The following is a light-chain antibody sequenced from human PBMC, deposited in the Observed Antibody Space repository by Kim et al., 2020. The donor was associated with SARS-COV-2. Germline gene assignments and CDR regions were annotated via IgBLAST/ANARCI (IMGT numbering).Light chain of an antibody. V-gene: IGLV1-36*01. Sequence: RQRVTISCSGSSSNSGSNSVSWYQHVPGKAPKLVIYYDDLVPSGASDRFSGSKSGTSASLAITGLQSEDEADYYCAAWDDSLNALVFGGGTQLTVL. CDR2: YDD. J-gene: IGLJ2*01. CDR3: AAWDDSLNALV. CDR1: SSNSGSNS.